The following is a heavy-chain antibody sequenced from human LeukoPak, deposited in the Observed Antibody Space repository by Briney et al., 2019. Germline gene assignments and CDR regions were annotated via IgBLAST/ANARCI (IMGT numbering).Heavy chain of an antibody. D-gene: IGHD2-8*01. CDR1: GYTFTSYA. CDR2: INAGNGNT. V-gene: IGHV1-3*01. CDR3: ARYAIRAVFDY. Sequence: ASVEVSCKASGYTFTSYAMHWVRQAPGQRLEWMGWINAGNGNTKYSQKFQGRVTITRDTSASTAYMELSSLRSEDTAVYYCARYAIRAVFDYWGQGTLVTVSS. J-gene: IGHJ4*02.